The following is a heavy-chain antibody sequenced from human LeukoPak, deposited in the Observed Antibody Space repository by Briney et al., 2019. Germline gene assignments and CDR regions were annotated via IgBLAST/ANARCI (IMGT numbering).Heavy chain of an antibody. CDR3: ARERDGSGTQRGLDY. CDR2: IYHSGST. V-gene: IGHV4-4*02. Sequence: SETLSLTCAVSGGSISRDTWWTWVRPPPGKGPEWIGEIYHSGSTNYNPSLKSRVTISLGKSKNHFSLNLNSVTAADTAVYYCARERDGSGTQRGLDYWGQGTLVSVSS. J-gene: IGHJ4*02. D-gene: IGHD3-10*01. CDR1: GGSISRDTW.